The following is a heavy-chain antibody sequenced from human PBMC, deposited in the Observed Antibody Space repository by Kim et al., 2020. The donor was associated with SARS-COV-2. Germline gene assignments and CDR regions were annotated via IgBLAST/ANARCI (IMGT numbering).Heavy chain of an antibody. J-gene: IGHJ5*02. V-gene: IGHV3-11*01. CDR2: ISSSGSTI. Sequence: GGSLRLSCAASGFTFSDYYMSWIRQAPGKGLEWVSYISSSGSTIYYADSVKGRFTISRDNAKNSLYLQMNSLRAEDTAVYYCAREPDIVLMVYAPYVSRPWFDPWGQGTLVTVSS. CDR1: GFTFSDYY. CDR3: AREPDIVLMVYAPYVSRPWFDP. D-gene: IGHD2-8*01.